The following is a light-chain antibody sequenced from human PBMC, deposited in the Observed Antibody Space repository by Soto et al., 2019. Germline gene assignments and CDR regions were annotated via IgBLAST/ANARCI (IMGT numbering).Light chain of an antibody. J-gene: IGKJ5*01. CDR2: TAS. CDR1: QGIRSY. CDR3: QQLDSYPIT. Sequence: QLTQSPSSLSASAGDRLTITCRASQGIRSYLAWYQQKPGKAPKLLIYTASTLQSGVPSRFSGSGSGTDFTLTISSLQPEDFATYYCQQLDSYPITFGQGTRLEIK. V-gene: IGKV1-9*01.